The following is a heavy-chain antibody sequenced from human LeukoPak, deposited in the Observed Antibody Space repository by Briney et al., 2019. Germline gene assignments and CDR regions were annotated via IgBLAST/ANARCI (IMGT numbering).Heavy chain of an antibody. Sequence: GESLKISCKGSGYSFPNYWIGWVRQMPGKGQEWMGIIYPADSDTRYSPSFQGQVTFSADKSISTAYLRWSSLKASDTAIYYCARRKGDGYNSPFDYWGQGTLVTVSS. D-gene: IGHD5-24*01. CDR3: ARRKGDGYNSPFDY. CDR1: GYSFPNYW. V-gene: IGHV5-51*01. CDR2: IYPADSDT. J-gene: IGHJ4*02.